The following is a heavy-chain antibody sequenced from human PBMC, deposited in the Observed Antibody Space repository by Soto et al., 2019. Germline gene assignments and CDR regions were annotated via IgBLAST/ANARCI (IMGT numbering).Heavy chain of an antibody. CDR2: IYYSGST. D-gene: IGHD3-10*01. CDR3: ARDRAGITMVRGVNLYYYYGMDV. CDR1: GGSISSGGYY. V-gene: IGHV4-31*03. J-gene: IGHJ6*02. Sequence: TSETLSLTCTVSGGSISSGGYYWSWIRQHPGKGLEWIGYIYYSGSTYYNPSLKSRVTISVDTSKNQFSLKLSSVTAADTAVYYCARDRAGITMVRGVNLYYYYGMDVWGQGTTVTVSS.